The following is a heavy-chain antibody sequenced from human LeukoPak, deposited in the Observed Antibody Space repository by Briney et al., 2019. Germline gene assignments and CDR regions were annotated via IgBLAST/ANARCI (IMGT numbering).Heavy chain of an antibody. V-gene: IGHV4-4*02. Sequence: KPSGTLSLTCAVSGGSISSSNWWSWVRQPPGKGLEWIGEIYHSGSTNYNPSLKSRVTISVDKSKNQFSLKLSSVTAADTAVYYCARDVREAIFGVVTYDAFDIWGQGTMVTVSS. CDR1: GGSISSSNW. J-gene: IGHJ3*02. CDR3: ARDVREAIFGVVTYDAFDI. CDR2: IYHSGST. D-gene: IGHD3-3*01.